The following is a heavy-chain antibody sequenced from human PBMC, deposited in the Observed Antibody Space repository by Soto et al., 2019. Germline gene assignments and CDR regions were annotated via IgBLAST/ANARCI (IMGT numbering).Heavy chain of an antibody. Sequence: SETLSLTCTVSGGSISSGGYYWSWIRQHPGKGLEWIGYIYYSGSTYYNPSLKSRVTISVDTSKNQFSLKLSSVTAADTAVYYCAKGDYDYVWGSYSDPDYFDYWGQGTLVTVSS. CDR1: GGSISSGGYY. D-gene: IGHD3-16*01. CDR2: IYYSGST. CDR3: AKGDYDYVWGSYSDPDYFDY. V-gene: IGHV4-31*03. J-gene: IGHJ4*02.